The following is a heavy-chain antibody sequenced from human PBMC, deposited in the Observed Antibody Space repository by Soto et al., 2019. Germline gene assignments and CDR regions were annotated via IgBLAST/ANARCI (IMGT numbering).Heavy chain of an antibody. CDR2: IHYSGST. CDR1: GDFTSTSY. Sequence: QVPLQESGPGLVKPSETLSLTCTVSGDFTSTSYWSWIRQPPGKGLEWIGYIHYSGSTKYNPSLKSRVTISRDTSKNQFSLKLISVTAADTAVYYCARDGPPGYWGQGILVTVSS. V-gene: IGHV4-59*01. CDR3: ARDGPPGY. J-gene: IGHJ4*02.